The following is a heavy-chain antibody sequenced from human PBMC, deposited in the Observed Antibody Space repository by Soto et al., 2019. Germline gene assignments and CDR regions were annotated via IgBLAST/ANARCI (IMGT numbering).Heavy chain of an antibody. Sequence: QVQLVQSGAEVKKPGSSVKVSCKASGGTFSSYAISWVRQAPGQGLEWMGGIIPIFGTANYAQKFQGRVTIXAXXSTSTAYMELSSLRSEDTAVYYCASSGHTVANFDYWGQGTLVTVSS. CDR1: GGTFSSYA. D-gene: IGHD3-10*01. J-gene: IGHJ4*02. CDR3: ASSGHTVANFDY. CDR2: IIPIFGTA. V-gene: IGHV1-69*12.